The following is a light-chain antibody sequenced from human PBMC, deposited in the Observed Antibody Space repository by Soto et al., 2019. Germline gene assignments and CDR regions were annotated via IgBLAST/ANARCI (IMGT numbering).Light chain of an antibody. CDR2: AAS. J-gene: IGKJ1*01. CDR3: QQYYSYPPL. Sequence: AIRMTQSPSSFSASTGARVTITCRASQGISSYLAWYQQKPGKAPKLLIYAASTLQSGVPSRFSGSGSGTDFTLTISCLQSEDFATYYCQQYYSYPPLFGQGTKVEIK. V-gene: IGKV1-8*01. CDR1: QGISSY.